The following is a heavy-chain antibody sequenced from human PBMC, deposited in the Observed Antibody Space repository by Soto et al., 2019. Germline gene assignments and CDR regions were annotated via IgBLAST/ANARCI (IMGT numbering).Heavy chain of an antibody. V-gene: IGHV4-59*08. J-gene: IGHJ6*02. Sequence: PSETLSLTCTVSGGSISSYYWSWIRQPPGKGLEWIGYIYYSGSTNYNPSLKSRVTISVDTSKNQFSLKLSSVTAADTAVYYCARGASPSGSYYNYYCYGMDVWGQGTTVTVSS. CDR1: GGSISSYY. CDR2: IYYSGST. D-gene: IGHD3-10*01. CDR3: ARGASPSGSYYNYYCYGMDV.